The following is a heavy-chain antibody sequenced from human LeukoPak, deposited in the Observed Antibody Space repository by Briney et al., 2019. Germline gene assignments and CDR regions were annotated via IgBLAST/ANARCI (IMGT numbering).Heavy chain of an antibody. D-gene: IGHD3-3*01. CDR1: GYSFTSYW. V-gene: IGHV5-51*01. J-gene: IGHJ6*02. Sequence: GESLQISCKGSGYSFTSYWIGWVRQMPGKGLEWMGIIYPGDSDTRYSPSFQGQVTISADKSISTAYLQWSSLKASDTAMYYCARISRPYYDFWSGYYTGGYYYYGMDVWGQGTTVTVSS. CDR2: IYPGDSDT. CDR3: ARISRPYYDFWSGYYTGGYYYYGMDV.